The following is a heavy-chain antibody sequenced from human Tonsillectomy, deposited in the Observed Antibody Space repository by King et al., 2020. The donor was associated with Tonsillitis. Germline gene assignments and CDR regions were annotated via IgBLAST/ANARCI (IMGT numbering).Heavy chain of an antibody. CDR2: MYYSGST. D-gene: IGHD6-13*01. J-gene: IGHJ5*02. Sequence: QLQESGPGLVKPSETLSLTCTVSGSSVSSYYWSWIRQSPGKGLEWIGYMYYSGSTNYNPSLKSRITISVDTSKNQISLKLSSVTAADTALYYCARGYSSSWRGGRWFDPWGQGTLVTVSS. V-gene: IGHV4-59*08. CDR1: GSSVSSYY. CDR3: ARGYSSSWRGGRWFDP.